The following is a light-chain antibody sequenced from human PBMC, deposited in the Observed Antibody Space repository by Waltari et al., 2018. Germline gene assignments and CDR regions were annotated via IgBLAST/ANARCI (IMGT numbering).Light chain of an antibody. J-gene: IGKJ1*01. V-gene: IGKV4-1*01. Sequence: DIVMTQSPDSLTVSLGERATINCKSTQSLLYSYTNKNYLAWYQQKPGQSPKLLIYWASTRDSGLPDRFSGSGSGTDFTLTISSLQAEDVAVYYCQQYYSTPVTFGQGTKVEMK. CDR2: WAS. CDR1: QSLLYSYTNKNY. CDR3: QQYYSTPVT.